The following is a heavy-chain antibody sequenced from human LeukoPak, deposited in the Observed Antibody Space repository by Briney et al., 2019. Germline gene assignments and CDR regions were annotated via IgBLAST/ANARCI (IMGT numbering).Heavy chain of an antibody. V-gene: IGHV3-23*01. CDR2: ISGSGGGT. Sequence: GGSLRLSCAVSGITLSNYGMSWVRQAPGKGLEWVAGISGSGGGTNYADSVKGRFTISRDNPKNTLYLQMNRLRAEDTAVYFCAKRGVVIRVILVGFHKEAYYFDSWGQGALVTVSS. J-gene: IGHJ4*02. D-gene: IGHD3-22*01. CDR3: AKRGVVIRVILVGFHKEAYYFDS. CDR1: GITLSNYG.